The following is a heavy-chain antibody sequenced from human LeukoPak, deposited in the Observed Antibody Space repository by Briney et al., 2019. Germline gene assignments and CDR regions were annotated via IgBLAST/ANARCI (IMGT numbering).Heavy chain of an antibody. CDR3: ARSDSSGRMDV. CDR1: GYTFTSYY. D-gene: IGHD3-22*01. V-gene: IGHV1-2*02. J-gene: IGHJ6*02. CDR2: INPNSGGT. Sequence: ASVKVSCKASGYTFTSYYMHWVRQAPGQGLEWMGWINPNSGGTNYAQKFQGRVTMTRDTSISTAYMELSSLISDDTAMYYCARSDSSGRMDVWGQGTTVTVSS.